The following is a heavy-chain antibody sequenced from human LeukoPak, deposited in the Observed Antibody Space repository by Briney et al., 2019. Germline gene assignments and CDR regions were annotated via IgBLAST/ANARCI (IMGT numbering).Heavy chain of an antibody. CDR1: GDSFTTYW. V-gene: IGHV5-51*01. CDR3: ARYLMGHTAGDAFDI. J-gene: IGHJ3*02. D-gene: IGHD1-26*01. CDR2: IYPGDSGT. Sequence: GESLKISCKGSGDSFTTYWIGWVRQLSGKGLEWMGIIYPGDSGTRYSPSFQGQVTISANKSISTAYLQWSSLKASDTAMYYCARYLMGHTAGDAFDIWGQGTMVTVSS.